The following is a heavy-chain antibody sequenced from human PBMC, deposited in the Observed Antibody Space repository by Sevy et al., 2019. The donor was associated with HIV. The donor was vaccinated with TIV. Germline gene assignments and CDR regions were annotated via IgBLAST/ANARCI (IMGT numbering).Heavy chain of an antibody. Sequence: VKVSCRASGGTFNNYAINWVRQAPGQGLEWMGGIIPLFGSTTYAQKFQGRVTITADESTSTGYMEVTGLRSEDTAIYYCATVGFCSTRSCFTALRSPIDPHFDSWGQGTLVTVSS. CDR2: IIPLFGST. V-gene: IGHV1-69*01. J-gene: IGHJ4*02. CDR1: GGTFNNYA. CDR3: ATVGFCSTRSCFTALRSPIDPHFDS. D-gene: IGHD2-2*02.